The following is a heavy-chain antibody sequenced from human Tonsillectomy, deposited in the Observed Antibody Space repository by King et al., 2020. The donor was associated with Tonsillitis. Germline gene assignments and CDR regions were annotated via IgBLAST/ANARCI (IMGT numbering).Heavy chain of an antibody. J-gene: IGHJ4*02. D-gene: IGHD2-2*01. CDR1: GFTFSSYS. CDR3: ARGSSTSLDY. CDR2: ISSSSYI. Sequence: VQLVESGGGLVKPGGSLRLSCAASGFTFSSYSMNWVRQAPGKGLEWVSSISSSSYIYYADSVKGRFTISRDNAKNSLYLQMNSLRVEDTAVYYCARGSSTSLDYWGQGTLVTVSS. V-gene: IGHV3-21*01.